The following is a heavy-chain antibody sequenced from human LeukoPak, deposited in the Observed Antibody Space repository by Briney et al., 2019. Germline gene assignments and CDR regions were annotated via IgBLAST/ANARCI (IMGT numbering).Heavy chain of an antibody. CDR3: ARVGLYGGAFDP. Sequence: ASVKVSCKASGYTFTGYYIHWVRQAPGQGLEWMGWINPNSGGTNYAQKFQGRVTMTRDTSISTAYMELSRLRSDDTAVYYCARVGLYGGAFDPWGQGTLVTVSS. D-gene: IGHD3-16*01. CDR1: GYTFTGYY. CDR2: INPNSGGT. V-gene: IGHV1-2*02. J-gene: IGHJ5*02.